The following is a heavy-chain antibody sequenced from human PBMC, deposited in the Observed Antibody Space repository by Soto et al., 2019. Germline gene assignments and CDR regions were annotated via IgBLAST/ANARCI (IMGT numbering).Heavy chain of an antibody. J-gene: IGHJ4*02. CDR3: ARDVGLSRGQQPY. V-gene: IGHV3-21*01. D-gene: IGHD6-13*01. CDR1: GFTFSSYS. Sequence: GGSLRLSCAASGFTFSSYSMNWVRQAPGKGLEWVSSISSSSSYIYYADSVKGRFTISRDNAKNSLYLQMNSLRAEDTAVYYCARDVGLSRGQQPYWGPGTLVTVSS. CDR2: ISSSSSYI.